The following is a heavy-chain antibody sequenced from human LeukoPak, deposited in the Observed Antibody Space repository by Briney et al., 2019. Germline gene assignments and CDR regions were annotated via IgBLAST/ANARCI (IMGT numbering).Heavy chain of an antibody. CDR1: GFTFGTFW. D-gene: IGHD5-18*01. J-gene: IGHJ4*02. CDR2: IKEDGSEK. V-gene: IGHV3-7*03. Sequence: GGSLRLSCTASGFTFGTFWMTWVRQAPGKGLEWVANIKEDGSEKYYVDSVKGRFTISRDNARKSLSLQMNSLRAEDTAVYYCARDVDTNYWGQGTLVTVSS. CDR3: ARDVDTNY.